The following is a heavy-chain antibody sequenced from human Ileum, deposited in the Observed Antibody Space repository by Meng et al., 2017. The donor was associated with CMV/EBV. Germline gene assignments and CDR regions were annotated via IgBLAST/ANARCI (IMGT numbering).Heavy chain of an antibody. CDR1: GFSFDSYA. V-gene: IGHV3-23*01. Sequence: ASGFSFDSYAMTWVRQAPGKGLEWVSGISGAGTDTYYADSVKGRLTISRDNSKNTLYLQMNSLRVEDTAIYYCAKDRHIVPRYLEVWGQGTTVTVSS. CDR3: AKDRHIVPRYLEV. J-gene: IGHJ6*02. D-gene: IGHD2-8*01. CDR2: ISGAGTDT.